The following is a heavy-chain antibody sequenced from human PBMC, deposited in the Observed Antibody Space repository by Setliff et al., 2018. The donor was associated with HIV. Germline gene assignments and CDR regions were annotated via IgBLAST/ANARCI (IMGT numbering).Heavy chain of an antibody. CDR1: GYTFSTYD. Sequence: GASVKVSCKASGYTFSTYDFNWVRQAAGQGLEWMGWMSPKNNGSGFAQKFQARLTMTWNTSTNTAYMELRSLTSDDTAVYYCARDRGGSWTFDHWGQGTLVTVSS. D-gene: IGHD2-15*01. V-gene: IGHV1-8*01. CDR2: MSPKNNGS. J-gene: IGHJ4*02. CDR3: ARDRGGSWTFDH.